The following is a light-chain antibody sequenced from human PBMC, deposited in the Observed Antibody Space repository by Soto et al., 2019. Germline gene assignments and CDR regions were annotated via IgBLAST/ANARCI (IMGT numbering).Light chain of an antibody. CDR3: QQYGNSPIT. Sequence: EIVLTQSPGTLSLSPGERVTLSCRASQIVTSKYLAWYQQKPGQAPRLLIYDASTRATGIPDRFSGSGSGTAFTLTINRLEPEDFALYYCQQYGNSPITFGQGTRLEIK. V-gene: IGKV3-20*01. CDR1: QIVTSKY. CDR2: DAS. J-gene: IGKJ5*01.